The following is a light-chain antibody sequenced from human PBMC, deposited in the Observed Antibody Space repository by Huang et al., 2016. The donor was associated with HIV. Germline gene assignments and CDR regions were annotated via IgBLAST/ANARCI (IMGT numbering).Light chain of an antibody. Sequence: DIQMTQSPSSLSASVGDRVTITCRPSQIISSYLNWYQQKPGKAPKLLMYATSSMQSGVTARFSGSGYGTDFTLTISSLQPEDFATYYCQQSGGTFGQGTRVEIK. J-gene: IGKJ1*01. CDR2: ATS. CDR1: QIISSY. CDR3: QQSGGT. V-gene: IGKV1-39*01.